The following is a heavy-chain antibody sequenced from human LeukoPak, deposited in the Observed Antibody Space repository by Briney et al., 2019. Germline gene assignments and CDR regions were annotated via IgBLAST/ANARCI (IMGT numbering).Heavy chain of an antibody. Sequence: PGGSLRLSCAASGFTFSSYGMHWVRQAPGKGLEWVAVIWYDGSNKYYADSVKGRFTISRDNAKNSLYLQMNSLRAEDTAVYYCARNAYYYDGSGYYYVSYYFDYWGQGTLVTVSS. CDR3: ARNAYYYDGSGYYYVSYYFDY. D-gene: IGHD3-22*01. J-gene: IGHJ4*02. V-gene: IGHV3-33*01. CDR2: IWYDGSNK. CDR1: GFTFSSYG.